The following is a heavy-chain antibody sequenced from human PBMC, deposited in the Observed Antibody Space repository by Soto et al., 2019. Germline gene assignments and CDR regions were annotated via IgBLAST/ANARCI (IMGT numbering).Heavy chain of an antibody. V-gene: IGHV4-59*12. CDR3: ARGWYSSGWYVVYWFDP. D-gene: IGHD6-19*01. CDR2: IYYSGST. CDR1: GGSISSNY. J-gene: IGHJ5*02. Sequence: PSETLSLTCTVSGGSISSNYWSWIRQPPGKGLEWIGEIYYSGSTNYNPSLKSRVTISVDTSKNQFSLKLSSVTAADTAVYYCARGWYSSGWYVVYWFDPWGQGTLVTVSS.